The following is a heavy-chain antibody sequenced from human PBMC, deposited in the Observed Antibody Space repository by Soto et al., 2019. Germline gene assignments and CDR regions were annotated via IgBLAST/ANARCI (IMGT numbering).Heavy chain of an antibody. V-gene: IGHV3-33*01. CDR3: ARDHYDFWSGYYTGIGY. CDR2: IWYDGSNK. J-gene: IGHJ4*02. D-gene: IGHD3-3*01. CDR1: GFTFSSYG. Sequence: ESGGGVVQPGRSLRLSCAASGFTFSSYGMHWVRQAPGKGLEWVAVIWYDGSNKYYADSVKGRFTISRDNSKNTLYLQMNSLRAEDTAVYYCARDHYDFWSGYYTGIGYWGQGTLVTVSS.